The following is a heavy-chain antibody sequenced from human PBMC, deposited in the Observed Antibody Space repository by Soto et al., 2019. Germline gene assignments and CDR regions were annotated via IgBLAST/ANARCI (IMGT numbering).Heavy chain of an antibody. CDR1: GGSISSGDYY. CDR3: ARGDIVVVPAAIWGWFDP. V-gene: IGHV4-30-4*01. CDR2: IYYSGST. J-gene: IGHJ5*02. D-gene: IGHD2-2*01. Sequence: QVQLQESGPGLVKPSQTLSLTCTVSGGSISSGDYYWSWIRQPPGKGLEWIGYIYYSGSTYYNPSLKSRVTISVDTSKNQFSLKLSSVTAADTAVYYCARGDIVVVPAAIWGWFDPWGQGTLVTVSS.